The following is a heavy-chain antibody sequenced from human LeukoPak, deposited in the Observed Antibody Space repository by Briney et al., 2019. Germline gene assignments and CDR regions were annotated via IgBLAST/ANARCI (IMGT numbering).Heavy chain of an antibody. Sequence: GGSLRLSCAASGFTFSSYSMNWVRQAPGKGLEWVSSISSSRSYIYYADSVKGRFTISRDNSKNTLYLQMNSLRAEDTAVYYCARVGDYYDSSGLVRGGLDAFDIWGQGTMVTVSS. J-gene: IGHJ3*02. CDR1: GFTFSSYS. CDR2: ISSSRSYI. V-gene: IGHV3-21*04. CDR3: ARVGDYYDSSGLVRGGLDAFDI. D-gene: IGHD3-22*01.